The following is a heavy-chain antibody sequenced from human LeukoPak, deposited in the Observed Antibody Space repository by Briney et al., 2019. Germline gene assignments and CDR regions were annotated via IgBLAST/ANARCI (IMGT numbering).Heavy chain of an antibody. CDR2: IYYSGST. J-gene: IGHJ3*02. CDR3: ASMEKGYDAFDI. CDR1: GGSISSYY. D-gene: IGHD1-1*01. Sequence: SETLSLTCTVSGGSISSYYWSWIRQPPGKGLEWIGYIYYSGSTNYNPSLKSRVTISVDTSKNQFSLKLSSVTAADTAVYYCASMEKGYDAFDIWGQGTMVTVSS. V-gene: IGHV4-59*01.